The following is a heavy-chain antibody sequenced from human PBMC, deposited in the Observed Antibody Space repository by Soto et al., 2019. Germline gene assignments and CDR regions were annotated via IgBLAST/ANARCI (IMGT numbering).Heavy chain of an antibody. CDR1: GGCISSGGYS. Sequence: SETLALTCAVSGGCISSGGYSWSWIRQPPGKGLEWIGYIYHSGSTYYNPSLKSRVTISVDRSKNQFSLKLSSVTAADTAVYYCARVPDVWGQGTTVTVSS. CDR2: IYHSGST. V-gene: IGHV4-30-2*01. CDR3: ARVPDV. J-gene: IGHJ6*02.